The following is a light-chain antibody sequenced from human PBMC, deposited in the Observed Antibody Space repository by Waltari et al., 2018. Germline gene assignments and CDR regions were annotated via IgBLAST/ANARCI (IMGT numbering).Light chain of an antibody. CDR1: PSVTSN. V-gene: IGKV3-15*01. CDR3: QQYGEGPRT. J-gene: IGKJ1*01. CDR2: ADS. Sequence: EIVMTQSPGTLCLSPGQRATLHCKASPSVTSNLAWYQQKPGQAPRFLMYADSTRASGVPDRFSVSGSGADFTLTISSLQSEDFAIYYCQQYGEGPRTFGQGTKVEI.